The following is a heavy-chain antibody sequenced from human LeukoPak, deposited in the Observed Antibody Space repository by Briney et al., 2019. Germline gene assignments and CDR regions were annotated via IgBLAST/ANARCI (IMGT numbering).Heavy chain of an antibody. V-gene: IGHV1-18*01. D-gene: IGHD3-9*01. Sequence: GAAVKVTFKTSGYPFSSFGITRVRHAPGQGLEWMGYISANNEETHYAENFQDRVTMTTDTSTRTGYTELRSLRSDDNAVYFCAMRVWKYDWYLKFDFWGQGTLVTVSS. CDR1: GYPFSSFG. J-gene: IGHJ4*02. CDR2: ISANNEET. CDR3: AMRVWKYDWYLKFDF.